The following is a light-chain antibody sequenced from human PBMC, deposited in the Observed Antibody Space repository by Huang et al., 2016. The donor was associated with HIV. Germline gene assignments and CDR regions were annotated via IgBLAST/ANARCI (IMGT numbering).Light chain of an antibody. CDR1: QCFTTW. CDR2: DVS. V-gene: IGKV1-5*01. J-gene: IGKJ1*01. Sequence: IQMTQSPSTLSASVGDRVTITCRASQCFTTWLAWYQQKPGKAPKLLIYDVSRLESGVPSRFSGSGSGTEFTLTISSLQPDDFATYYCQQYDGYPWTFGQGTKVEIK. CDR3: QQYDGYPWT.